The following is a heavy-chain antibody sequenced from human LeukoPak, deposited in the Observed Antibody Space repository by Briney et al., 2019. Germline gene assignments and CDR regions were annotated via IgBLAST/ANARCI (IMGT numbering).Heavy chain of an antibody. J-gene: IGHJ4*02. CDR2: IIPIFGTA. D-gene: IGHD3-10*01. CDR1: GGTFSSYA. Sequence: ASVKVSCKASGGTFSSYAISWVRQAPGQGLEWMGGIIPIFGTANYAQKFQGRVTITTDESTSTAYMELSSLTSDDTAVYYCARVPSLLSFGQFSYDYWGQGTLVTVSS. CDR3: ARVPSLLSFGQFSYDY. V-gene: IGHV1-69*05.